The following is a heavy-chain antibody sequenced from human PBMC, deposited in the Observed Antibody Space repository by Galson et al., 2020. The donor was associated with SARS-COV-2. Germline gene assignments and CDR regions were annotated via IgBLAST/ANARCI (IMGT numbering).Heavy chain of an antibody. Sequence: ASVKVSCKASGYTFTGYYMHWVRQAPGQGLEWMGWINPNSGGTNYAQKFQGRVTMTRDTSIRTAYMELSRLRSDDTAVYYCAREASADYGDYVYWFDPWGQGTLVTVSS. CDR2: INPNSGGT. V-gene: IGHV1-2*02. J-gene: IGHJ5*02. CDR3: AREASADYGDYVYWFDP. D-gene: IGHD4-17*01. CDR1: GYTFTGYY.